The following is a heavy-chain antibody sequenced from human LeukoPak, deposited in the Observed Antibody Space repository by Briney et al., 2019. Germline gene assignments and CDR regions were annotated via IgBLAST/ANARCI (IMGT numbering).Heavy chain of an antibody. J-gene: IGHJ4*02. Sequence: ASVKVSCKASGYTSTSYGINWVRQAPGQGLEWLGWLSGYTGHTNYVQKIQGRVTMTTDTSTNTAYMELRSLRSDDTAVYYCARGPGIAVAGVFDYWGQGSLVTVSS. CDR3: ARGPGIAVAGVFDY. D-gene: IGHD6-19*01. CDR1: GYTSTSYG. V-gene: IGHV1-18*04. CDR2: LSGYTGHT.